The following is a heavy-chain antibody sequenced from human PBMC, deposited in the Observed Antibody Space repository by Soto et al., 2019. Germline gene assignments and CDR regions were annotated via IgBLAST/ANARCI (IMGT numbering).Heavy chain of an antibody. V-gene: IGHV5-51*01. CDR3: ARHGGTVTSFDY. D-gene: IGHD4-17*01. CDR2: IYPGDSDT. Sequence: PGESLKISCKGSGYSFTSYWIGWVRQMTGQGLEWIAIIYPGDSDTRYSPSFQGQVTISADKSISTAYLQGSTLKASDTAMYYCARHGGTVTSFDYWGQGSLLTASS. CDR1: GYSFTSYW. J-gene: IGHJ4*02.